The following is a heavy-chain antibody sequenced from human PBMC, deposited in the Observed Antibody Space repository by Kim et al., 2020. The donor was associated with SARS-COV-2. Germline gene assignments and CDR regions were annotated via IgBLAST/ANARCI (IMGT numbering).Heavy chain of an antibody. CDR3: ARDSSPHGWFDP. V-gene: IGHV4-30-2*04. Sequence: SYNPSLKSRVTISVDTSKNQFSLKLSSVTAADTAVYYCARDSSPHGWFDPWGQGTLVTVSS. D-gene: IGHD6-6*01. J-gene: IGHJ5*02.